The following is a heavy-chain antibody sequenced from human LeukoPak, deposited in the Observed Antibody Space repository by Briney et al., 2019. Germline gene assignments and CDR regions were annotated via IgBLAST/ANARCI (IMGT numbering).Heavy chain of an antibody. Sequence: PGGSLRLSCAASGFTFSSSAMSWVSQAPGKGLEWVSAISNNGGYTYYADSVQGRFTISRDNSKSTLCLQMNSLRAEDTAVYYCAKQLGYCSDGSCYFPYWAQGTLVTVSS. CDR1: GFTFSSSA. CDR3: AKQLGYCSDGSCYFPY. CDR2: ISNNGGYT. V-gene: IGHV3-23*01. J-gene: IGHJ4*02. D-gene: IGHD2-15*01.